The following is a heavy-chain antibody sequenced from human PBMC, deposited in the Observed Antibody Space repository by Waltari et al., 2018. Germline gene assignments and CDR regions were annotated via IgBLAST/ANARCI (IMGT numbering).Heavy chain of an antibody. V-gene: IGHV4-39*07. Sequence: QLQLQESGPGLVKPSETLSLTCTVSGGSISSSSYYWGWIRQPPGKGLEWIGSIYYSGSTYYNPSLKSRVTISVDTSKNQFSLKLSSVTAADTAVYYCARVGTMIVVVIDDAFDIWGQGTMVTVSS. J-gene: IGHJ3*02. CDR2: IYYSGST. D-gene: IGHD3-22*01. CDR3: ARVGTMIVVVIDDAFDI. CDR1: GGSISSSSYY.